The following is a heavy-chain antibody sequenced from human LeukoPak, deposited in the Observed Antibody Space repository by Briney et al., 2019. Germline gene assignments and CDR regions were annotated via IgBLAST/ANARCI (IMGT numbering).Heavy chain of an antibody. CDR3: AKKVGLVSAPLWYFDV. D-gene: IGHD5/OR15-5a*01. V-gene: IGHV3-23*01. CDR2: ISGPAGSW. J-gene: IGHJ4*02. CDR1: GFTFSSYA. Sequence: PGGSLRLSCEASGFTFSSYAMSWVRQAPGKGLEWVAAISGPAGSWDYADSVKGRFTVSRDNSKNTLFLQMSSLRAEDTATYYCAKKVGLVSAPLWYFDVWGQGTLVAVSS.